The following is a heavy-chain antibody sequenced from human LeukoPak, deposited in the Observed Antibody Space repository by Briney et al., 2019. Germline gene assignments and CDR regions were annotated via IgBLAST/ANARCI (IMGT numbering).Heavy chain of an antibody. CDR2: IYYSGST. J-gene: IGHJ4*02. CDR3: ARRHRDYYDNSGPRANYDY. CDR1: GGSISSSSYY. V-gene: IGHV4-39*01. D-gene: IGHD3-22*01. Sequence: PSETLSLTCTVSGGSISSSSYYWGWIRQPPGKGLEWIGSIYYSGSTYYNPSLKSRVTISVDTSKNQFSLKLSSVTAADTAVYYCARRHRDYYDNSGPRANYDYWGQGTLVTVSS.